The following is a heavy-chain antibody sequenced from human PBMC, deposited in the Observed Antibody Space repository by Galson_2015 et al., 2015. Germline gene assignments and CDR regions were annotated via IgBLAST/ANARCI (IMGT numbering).Heavy chain of an antibody. CDR3: ARDPERYCSGGSCYSPYFDY. CDR2: IWYDGSNK. D-gene: IGHD2-15*01. J-gene: IGHJ4*02. V-gene: IGHV3-33*01. Sequence: SLRLSCAASGFTFSSYGMHWVRQAPGKGLEWVAVIWYDGSNKYYADSVKGRFTISRDNSKNTLYLQMNSLRAEDTAVYYCARDPERYCSGGSCYSPYFDYWGQGTLVTVSS. CDR1: GFTFSSYG.